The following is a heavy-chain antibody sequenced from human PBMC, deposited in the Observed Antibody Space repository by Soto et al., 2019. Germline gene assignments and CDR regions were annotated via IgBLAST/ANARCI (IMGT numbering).Heavy chain of an antibody. Sequence: QVQLVQSGAEVKKPGASVKVSCKASGYTFTNNGITWVRQAPGQGLEWMGWISPYNDNANNAQKFQGRITMTTDTSTSTAYMELRSLRSDDTAVYYSARGPYDFWSGAYYYFAMDVWGQGTTVTVSS. J-gene: IGHJ6*02. D-gene: IGHD3-3*01. CDR1: GYTFTNNG. CDR3: ARGPYDFWSGAYYYFAMDV. V-gene: IGHV1-18*04. CDR2: ISPYNDNA.